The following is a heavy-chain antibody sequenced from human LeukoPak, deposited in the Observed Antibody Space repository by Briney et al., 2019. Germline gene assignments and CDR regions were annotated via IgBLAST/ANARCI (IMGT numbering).Heavy chain of an antibody. D-gene: IGHD6-19*01. J-gene: IGHJ5*02. CDR3: AKDRGQWLDPGWFDP. CDR1: GFTFSSYA. Sequence: GGSLRLSCAASGFTFSSYAMSWVRQAPGKGLEWVSAISGSGDSTYYADSVKGRFTISRDNSKNTLYLQMNSLRAEDTAVYYCAKDRGQWLDPGWFDPWGQGTLVTVSS. V-gene: IGHV3-23*01. CDR2: ISGSGDST.